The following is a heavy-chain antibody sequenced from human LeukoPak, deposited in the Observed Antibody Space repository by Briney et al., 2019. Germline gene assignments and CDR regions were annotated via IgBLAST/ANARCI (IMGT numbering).Heavy chain of an antibody. CDR2: IKQDGSEK. CDR3: ARDAPYYYDSSGYHAFDI. J-gene: IGHJ3*02. D-gene: IGHD3-22*01. CDR1: GFTFTNYW. V-gene: IGHV3-7*03. Sequence: GGSLRLSCAASGFTFTNYWVSWVRQAPGKGLEWVANIKQDGSEKHYVDSVKDRFTISRDNAKTSLFLQMNSLRAEDTAVYYCARDAPYYYDSSGYHAFDIWGQGTMVTVSS.